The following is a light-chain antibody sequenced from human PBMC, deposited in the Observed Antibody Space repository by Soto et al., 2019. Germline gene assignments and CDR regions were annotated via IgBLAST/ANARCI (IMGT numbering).Light chain of an antibody. CDR2: GAS. J-gene: IGKJ1*01. CDR1: QSVSNN. V-gene: IGKV3-15*01. CDR3: QQYNNFPPWT. Sequence: EIEMTQSPATLSVSPGERATLSCRASQSVSNNLAWYQQKPGQAPRLLIYGASTRATGIPARFSGSGSGTEFTLTISSMQSEDFAVYYCQQYNNFPPWTFGQATKVEIK.